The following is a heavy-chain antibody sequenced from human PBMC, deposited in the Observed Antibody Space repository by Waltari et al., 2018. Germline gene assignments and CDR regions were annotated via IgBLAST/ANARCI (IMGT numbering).Heavy chain of an antibody. V-gene: IGHV3-7*01. Sequence: EVQLVESGGGLVQPGGSLRLSCAASGFTFNKFWMTWVRQAPGKGRGWLANINQGGGEKYYVDSLKGRFTISRDNAKNSLYLQMTSLRAEDTAVYYCARHAWGYFQYWGQGTLVTVSS. J-gene: IGHJ1*01. CDR2: INQGGGEK. CDR1: GFTFNKFW. CDR3: ARHAWGYFQY. D-gene: IGHD3-16*01.